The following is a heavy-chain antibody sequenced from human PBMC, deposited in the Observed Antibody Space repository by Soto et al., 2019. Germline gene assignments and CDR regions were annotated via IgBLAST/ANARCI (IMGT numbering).Heavy chain of an antibody. J-gene: IGHJ4*02. CDR2: INHSGST. D-gene: IGHD3-10*01. CDR3: ARDGYYGSGSYNYFDY. CDR1: GGSFSGYY. Sequence: SETLSLTCAVYGGSFSGYYWIWIRQPPGNGLEWICEINHSGSTTYNPSLKSRVTIPVDRPKNQFSRKLSSVTAADTAVYYCARDGYYGSGSYNYFDYWGQGTLVTVSS. V-gene: IGHV4-34*01.